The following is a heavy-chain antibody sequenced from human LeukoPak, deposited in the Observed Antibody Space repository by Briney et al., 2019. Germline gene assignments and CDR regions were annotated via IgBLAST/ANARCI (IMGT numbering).Heavy chain of an antibody. CDR2: ISAYNGNT. D-gene: IGHD1-26*01. J-gene: IGHJ4*02. Sequence: ASVKVSCKASGYTFTSYGISWVRRAPGQGLEWMGWISAYNGNTNYAQKLQGRVTMTTDTSTSTAYMELRSLRSDDTAVYYCARSIREPPRGYYFDGWGQGTLVTASS. CDR3: ARSIREPPRGYYFDG. V-gene: IGHV1-18*01. CDR1: GYTFTSYG.